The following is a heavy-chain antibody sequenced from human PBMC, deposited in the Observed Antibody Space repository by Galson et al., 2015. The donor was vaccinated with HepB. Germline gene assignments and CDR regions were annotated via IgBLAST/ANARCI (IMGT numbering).Heavy chain of an antibody. CDR2: ISYDGSNK. D-gene: IGHD3-10*01. J-gene: IGHJ5*02. V-gene: IGHV3-30-3*01. Sequence: SLRLSCAASGFTFSSYAMHWVRQAPGKGLEWVAVISYDGSNKYYADSVKGRFTISRDNSKNTLYLQMNSLRAEDTAVYYCARDWGVRGVILLGSEGFDPWGQGTLVTVSS. CDR1: GFTFSSYA. CDR3: ARDWGVRGVILLGSEGFDP.